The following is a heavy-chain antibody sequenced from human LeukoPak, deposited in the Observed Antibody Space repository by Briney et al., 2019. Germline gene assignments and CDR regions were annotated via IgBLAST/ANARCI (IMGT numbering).Heavy chain of an antibody. D-gene: IGHD3-16*02. V-gene: IGHV3-13*05. CDR2: IGTVGDP. CDR1: GFTFSRYD. CDR3: AKLYYDYIWGSYRYYFFDS. J-gene: IGHJ4*02. Sequence: GGSLRLSCAASGFTFSRYDMHWVRQATGKGLEWVSAIGTVGDPYYADSVKGRFTISRDNSKNTLYLQMNSLRAEDTAVYYCAKLYYDYIWGSYRYYFFDSWGQGTLSTVSS.